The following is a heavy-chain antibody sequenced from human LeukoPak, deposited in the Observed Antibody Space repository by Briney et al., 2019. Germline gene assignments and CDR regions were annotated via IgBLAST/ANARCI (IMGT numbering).Heavy chain of an antibody. J-gene: IGHJ3*02. Sequence: ASVKVSCKASGYPFTLYYIHWVRQAPGQGLEWMGIINTDGGSTDFTHNFQGRLTMTRDTSTTTVYMELSSLRSDDTAVYYCARGFNADPHVFDIWGQGTMATVSS. V-gene: IGHV1-46*01. CDR3: ARGFNADPHVFDI. CDR1: GYPFTLYY. D-gene: IGHD2-2*01. CDR2: INTDGGST.